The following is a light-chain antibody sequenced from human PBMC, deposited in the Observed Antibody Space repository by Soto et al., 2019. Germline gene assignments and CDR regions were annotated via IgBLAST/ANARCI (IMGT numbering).Light chain of an antibody. CDR1: SSDVGGYNY. J-gene: IGLJ1*01. Sequence: QSALTQPASVSGPPGQSITISCTGTSSDVGGYNYVSWYQHHPGEAPKLMIYDVSNRPSGVSNRFSGSKSGNTASLTISGLQPEDEADYYCSSYTTSNTRQIVFGTGTKLTVL. CDR2: DVS. V-gene: IGLV2-14*03. CDR3: SSYTTSNTRQIV.